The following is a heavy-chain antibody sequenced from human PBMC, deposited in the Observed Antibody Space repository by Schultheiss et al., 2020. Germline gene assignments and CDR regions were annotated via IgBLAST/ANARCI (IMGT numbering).Heavy chain of an antibody. J-gene: IGHJ5*02. D-gene: IGHD3-3*01. CDR2: IYYSGST. CDR1: GGSISSYY. CDR3: ASTRYDFWSGYSALDP. V-gene: IGHV4-59*08. Sequence: SATLSLTCTVSGGSISSYYWSWIRQPPGKGLEWIGYIYYSGSTNYNPSLKSRVTISVDTSKNQFSLKLSSVTAADTAVYYCASTRYDFWSGYSALDPWGQGTLVTVSS.